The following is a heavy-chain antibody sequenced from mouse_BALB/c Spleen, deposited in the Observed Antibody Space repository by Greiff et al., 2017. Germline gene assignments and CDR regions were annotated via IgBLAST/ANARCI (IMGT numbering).Heavy chain of an antibody. CDR3: ARDEGGSLFAY. D-gene: IGHD1-1*02. Sequence: EVMLVESGGGLVKPGGSLKLSCAASGFTFSSYAMSWVRQSPEKRLEWVAEISSGGSYTYYPDTVTGRFTISRDNAKNTLYLEMSSLRSEDTAMYYCARDEGGSLFAYWGQGTLVTVSA. CDR1: GFTFSSYA. CDR2: ISSGGSYT. J-gene: IGHJ3*01. V-gene: IGHV5-9-4*01.